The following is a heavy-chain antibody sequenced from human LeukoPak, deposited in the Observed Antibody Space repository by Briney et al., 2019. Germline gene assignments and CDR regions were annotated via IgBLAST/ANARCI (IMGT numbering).Heavy chain of an antibody. CDR3: ARPQGWLGTQPFDY. CDR2: INHSGST. V-gene: IGHV4-34*01. CDR1: GGSFSGYY. D-gene: IGHD6-19*01. Sequence: PSETLSLTCAVYGGSFSGYYWSWIRQPPGKGLEWIWEINHSGSTNYNPSLKSRVTISVDTSKNQFSLKLSSVTAADTAVYYCARPQGWLGTQPFDYWGQGTLVTVSS. J-gene: IGHJ4*02.